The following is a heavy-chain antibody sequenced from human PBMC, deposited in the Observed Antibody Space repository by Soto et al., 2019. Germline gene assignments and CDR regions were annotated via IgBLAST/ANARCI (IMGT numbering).Heavy chain of an antibody. J-gene: IGHJ4*02. CDR2: IKSRSDGGTK. Sequence: GGSLRLSCAASGFIFSNAWLTWVRQAPGRGLEWVGRIKSRSDGGTKDDPVTVKGRFTSSRDDSKNTLFLQMHSLNNEDTAVYYCANDVSQWQLRMGHWGQGTLVTVSS. CDR3: ANDVSQWQLRMGH. D-gene: IGHD2-8*01. V-gene: IGHV3-15*01. CDR1: GFIFSNAW.